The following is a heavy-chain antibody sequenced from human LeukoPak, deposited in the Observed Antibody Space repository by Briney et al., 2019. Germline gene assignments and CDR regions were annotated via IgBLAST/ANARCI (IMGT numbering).Heavy chain of an antibody. CDR2: INHSGST. J-gene: IGHJ4*02. CDR3: ARGPRHHFNY. Sequence: SETLSLTCAVYGGSFSGYYRSWIRQPPGKGLEWIGEINHSGSTNYNPSLKSRVTISVDTSKNQFSLKLSSVTAADTAVYYCARGPRHHFNYWGQGTLVTVSS. V-gene: IGHV4-34*01. CDR1: GGSFSGYY. D-gene: IGHD1-14*01.